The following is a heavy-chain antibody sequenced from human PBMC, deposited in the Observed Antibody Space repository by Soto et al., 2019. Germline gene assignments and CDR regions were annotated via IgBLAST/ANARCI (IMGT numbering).Heavy chain of an antibody. CDR3: AKGGNYGDNPENGFDI. CDR1: GYTFTSYG. CDR2: ISAYSGNT. D-gene: IGHD4-17*01. J-gene: IGHJ3*02. Sequence: QVQLVQSGAEVKKAGASVKVSCKASGYTFTSYGISWVRQAPGPGLEWMGWISAYSGNTNYAQKLQGRVTTTTDTSTSTGYMELRSLRSDDTAVYYCAKGGNYGDNPENGFDIWGQGTMVTVSS. V-gene: IGHV1-18*01.